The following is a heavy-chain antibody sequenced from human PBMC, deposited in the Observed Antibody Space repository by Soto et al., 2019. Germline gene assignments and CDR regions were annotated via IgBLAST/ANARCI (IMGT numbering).Heavy chain of an antibody. CDR1: GASISGFY. D-gene: IGHD1-1*01. V-gene: IGHV4-4*07. Sequence: PSETLSLTCTVSGASISGFYWIWIRKSAGKGLEWIGRIYATGTTDYNPSLKSRVMMSVDTSKKQSSLKLRSVTAADTAVYYCVRDGTKTLRDWFDPWGQGISVTVSS. J-gene: IGHJ5*02. CDR2: IYATGTT. CDR3: VRDGTKTLRDWFDP.